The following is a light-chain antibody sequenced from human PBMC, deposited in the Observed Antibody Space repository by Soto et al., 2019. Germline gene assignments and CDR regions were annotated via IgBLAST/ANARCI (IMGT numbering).Light chain of an antibody. V-gene: IGKV1-5*03. CDR1: QSISNW. Sequence: DIQMTQSPSTLSASVGDRVTITCRASQSISNWLAWYQQKPGKAPKVLISKASSLESGVPSRFSGSGSGTEFTLTISSLQPDDLATYYCQQYHSYPWTFGPGTKVEIK. J-gene: IGKJ1*01. CDR2: KAS. CDR3: QQYHSYPWT.